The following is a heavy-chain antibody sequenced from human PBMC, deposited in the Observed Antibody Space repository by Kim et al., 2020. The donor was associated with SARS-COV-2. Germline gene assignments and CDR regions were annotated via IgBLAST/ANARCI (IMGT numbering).Heavy chain of an antibody. D-gene: IGHD3-10*01. V-gene: IGHV3-74*01. CDR2: INIDGSSR. J-gene: IGHJ6*02. CDR1: GFTFNTYW. CDR3: ARVSRFRSGTYDYFYYGMYV. Sequence: GGSLRLSCAASGFTFNTYWMHWVRQAPGKGLVWVSRINIDGSSRGYVDSVKGRFTISRDNAKNTLYLKMNSLRADDTAVYFCARVSRFRSGTYDYFYYGMYVWGQGTTVTVSS.